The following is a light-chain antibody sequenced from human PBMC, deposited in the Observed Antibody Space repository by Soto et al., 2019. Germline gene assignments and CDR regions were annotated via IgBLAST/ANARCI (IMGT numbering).Light chain of an antibody. CDR2: GNS. CDR3: QSYDSNLSGSL. CDR1: SSNIGAGYD. Sequence: QAVVTQPPSVSGAPGQRVTISCTGSSSNIGAGYDVHWYQQLPGTAPKLLIYGNSNRPSGVPDRFSGSKSGTSASLAITGLQAEDEADYYCQSYDSNLSGSLFGTGTKLTVL. J-gene: IGLJ1*01. V-gene: IGLV1-40*01.